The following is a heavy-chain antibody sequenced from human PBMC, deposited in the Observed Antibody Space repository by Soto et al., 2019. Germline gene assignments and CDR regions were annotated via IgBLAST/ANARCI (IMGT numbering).Heavy chain of an antibody. V-gene: IGHV3-30*18. CDR2: ISYDGSKK. Sequence: QVQLVESGGGVVQPGRSLRLSCAASGFTFSSYGMHWVRQAPGKGLEWVAVISYDGSKKYYADSVNGRFTISRDNSKNTMYVHMTSLRVEHTAVYCCAKDFRSTALYDSSGLSCYPWGQCTMVTVYS. D-gene: IGHD3-22*01. CDR3: AKDFRSTALYDSSGLSCYP. J-gene: IGHJ5*02. CDR1: GFTFSSYG.